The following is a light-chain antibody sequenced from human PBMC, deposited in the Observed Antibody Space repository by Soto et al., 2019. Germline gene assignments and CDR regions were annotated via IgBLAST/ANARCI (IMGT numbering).Light chain of an antibody. CDR2: EVS. V-gene: IGLV2-14*01. Sequence: QSALTQPASVSGSLGQSITISCTGTSSDLGDYKDVSWYQQHPGKAPKLMIYEVSNRPSGVSTRFSGSKSGNTASLTISELQAEDEDDYYCSSKTSRSTLVFGGGTKVTVL. J-gene: IGLJ3*02. CDR1: SSDLGDYKD. CDR3: SSKTSRSTLV.